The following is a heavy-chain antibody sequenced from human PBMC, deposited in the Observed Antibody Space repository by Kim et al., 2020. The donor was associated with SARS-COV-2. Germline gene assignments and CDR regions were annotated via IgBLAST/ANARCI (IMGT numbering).Heavy chain of an antibody. CDR2: IYYTGSI. Sequence: SETLSLTCTVSGGSISSTSSYWGWIRQPPGKGLEWIGSIYYTGSIFYSSSLKSLLSISVDTSQNLFSLNLMSVTAADTAVYYCARQVYHIVTGYGYFD. CDR3: ARQVYHIVTGYGYFD. D-gene: IGHD3-9*01. V-gene: IGHV4-39*01. CDR1: GGSISSTSSY. J-gene: IGHJ4*03.